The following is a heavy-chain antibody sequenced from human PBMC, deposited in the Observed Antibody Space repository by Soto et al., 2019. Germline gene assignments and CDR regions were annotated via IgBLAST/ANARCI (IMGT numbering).Heavy chain of an antibody. Sequence: SLRLSCAASGFTVSSNYMSWVRQAPGKGLEWVSVIYSGVITYYADSVKGRFTISIDFSKNTLYLQMNSLRAEDTAVYYCARNYDSTAGGAFDIWGQGTMVTVSS. CDR2: IYSGVIT. D-gene: IGHD3-22*01. J-gene: IGHJ3*02. V-gene: IGHV3-53*01. CDR1: GFTVSSNY. CDR3: ARNYDSTAGGAFDI.